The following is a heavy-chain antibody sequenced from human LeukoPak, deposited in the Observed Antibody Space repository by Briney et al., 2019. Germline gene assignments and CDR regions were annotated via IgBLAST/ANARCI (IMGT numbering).Heavy chain of an antibody. CDR2: IYYSGST. CDR1: GGSISSGDYY. V-gene: IGHV4-30-4*01. CDR3: ARAEGYYDPEAFDY. D-gene: IGHD2/OR15-2a*01. Sequence: SETLSLTCTVSGGSISSGDYYWSWIRQPPGKGLEWIGYIYYSGSTSYNPSLKSRVTISVDTSKNQFSLKLSSVTAADTAVYYCARAEGYYDPEAFDYWGQGTLVTVSS. J-gene: IGHJ4*02.